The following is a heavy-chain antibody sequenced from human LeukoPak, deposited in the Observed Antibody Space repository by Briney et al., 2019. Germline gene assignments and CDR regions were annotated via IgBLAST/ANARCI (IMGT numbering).Heavy chain of an antibody. J-gene: IGHJ3*02. Sequence: NPSQTLSLTCTVSGGSISSGSYYWSWIRQPAGKRLEWIGRIHTSGSASYNPSLKSRVTISLDTSKNQFSLKLSSVTAADTAVYYCAREAYSSSWYVGAFDIWGQGTMVTVSS. V-gene: IGHV4-61*02. CDR3: AREAYSSSWYVGAFDI. CDR1: GGSISSGSYY. D-gene: IGHD6-13*01. CDR2: IHTSGSA.